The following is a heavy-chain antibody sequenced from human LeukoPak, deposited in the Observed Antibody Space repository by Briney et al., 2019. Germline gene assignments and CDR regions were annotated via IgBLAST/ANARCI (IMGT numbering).Heavy chain of an antibody. CDR1: GGSFSGYY. J-gene: IGHJ4*02. V-gene: IGHV4-34*01. Sequence: SETLSLTCAVYGGSFSGYYWSWIRQFPGKGLEWIGEINHSGSTNYNPSLKSRVTISVDTSKNQFSLKLSSVTAADTAVYYCAALVIVVVIPEYIFDYWGQGTLVTVSS. CDR3: AALVIVVVIPEYIFDY. CDR2: INHSGST. D-gene: IGHD3-22*01.